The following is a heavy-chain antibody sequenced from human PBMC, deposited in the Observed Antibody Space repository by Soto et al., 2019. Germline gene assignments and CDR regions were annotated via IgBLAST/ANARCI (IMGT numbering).Heavy chain of an antibody. V-gene: IGHV4-59*02. CDR2: MYFGGSF. D-gene: IGHD3-22*01. CDR3: ARSYYDSTGFAVDP. J-gene: IGHJ5*02. CDR1: GASVSHGY. Sequence: QMQLQASGPGLVKPSETLSLTCNVSGASVSHGYWSWIRQPPGKGLEWIGFMYFGGSFNYNPSLTCRATSSVETSKNQFSMKLTSVTASDTAVYYCARSYYDSTGFAVDPWGQGPWSPSRQ.